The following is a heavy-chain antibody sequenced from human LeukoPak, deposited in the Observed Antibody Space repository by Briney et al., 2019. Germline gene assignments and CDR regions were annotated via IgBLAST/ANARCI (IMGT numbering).Heavy chain of an antibody. V-gene: IGHV3-30*02. Sequence: PGGSLRLSCAASGFTFSSYGMHWVRQAPGKGLEWVAFIRYDGSNKYYADSVKGRFTISRDNSKNTLYLQMNSLRAEDTAVYYCAKDSIGGSSGWYVSYYYYYMDVWGKGTTVTISS. CDR2: IRYDGSNK. D-gene: IGHD6-19*01. CDR1: GFTFSSYG. J-gene: IGHJ6*03. CDR3: AKDSIGGSSGWYVSYYYYYMDV.